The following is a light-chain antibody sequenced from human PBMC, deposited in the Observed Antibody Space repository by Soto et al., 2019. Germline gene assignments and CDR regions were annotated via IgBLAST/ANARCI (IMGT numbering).Light chain of an antibody. Sequence: EIVLTQSPATLSASPGENATLSCRASQSVDNNVAWYQQKPGQAPRLLIVGSFARATGIPARFSGSGSGTDFTLTISRLEPEDFAVYFCQQYGASLTFGGGTKVDI. CDR3: QQYGASLT. CDR1: QSVDNN. CDR2: GSF. J-gene: IGKJ4*01. V-gene: IGKV3-15*01.